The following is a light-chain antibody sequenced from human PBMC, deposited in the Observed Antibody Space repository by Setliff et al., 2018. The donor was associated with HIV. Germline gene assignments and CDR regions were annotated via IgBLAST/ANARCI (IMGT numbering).Light chain of an antibody. CDR3: QQSYNSPPA. J-gene: IGKJ1*01. V-gene: IGKV1-39*01. Sequence: DIQMTQSPSSLSASLGDRVTITCRASQAISSSVNWYQQIPGKAPKLLMYRASNLESGVPSRFSGSGYGTDFTLTISVLQPEDFATYYCQQSYNSPPAFGQGTKVDIK. CDR2: RAS. CDR1: QAISSS.